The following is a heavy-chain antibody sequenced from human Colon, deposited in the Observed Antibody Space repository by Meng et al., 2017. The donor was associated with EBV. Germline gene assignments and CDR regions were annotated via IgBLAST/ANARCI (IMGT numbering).Heavy chain of an antibody. CDR1: GGSISSGDYS. CDR3: ARGPTTYFDY. CDR2: IYYSGST. V-gene: IGHV4-30-4*01. Sequence: QVQLQESGPGLVXPXXXXXLTFTVSGGSISSGDYSWSWIRQPPGKGLEWIGYIYYSGSTYYNPSLKSRVTISVDTSKNQFSLKLSSVTAADTAVYYCARGPTTYFDYWGQGTLVTVSS. D-gene: IGHD4-17*01. J-gene: IGHJ4*02.